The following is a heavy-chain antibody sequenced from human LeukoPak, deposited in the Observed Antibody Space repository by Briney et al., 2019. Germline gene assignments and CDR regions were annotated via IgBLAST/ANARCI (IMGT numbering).Heavy chain of an antibody. CDR1: GFTFSNYA. D-gene: IGHD3-10*01. Sequence: GGSLRLSCAASGFTFSNYAMHWARQAPGKGLEWVAFISHDRSNNCHADSVKGRFTISRDNSKNTLYLQMNSLTDEDTAVYYCARDLSGSYMSDYWGQGTLATVSS. V-gene: IGHV3-30-3*01. CDR2: ISHDRSNN. J-gene: IGHJ4*02. CDR3: ARDLSGSYMSDY.